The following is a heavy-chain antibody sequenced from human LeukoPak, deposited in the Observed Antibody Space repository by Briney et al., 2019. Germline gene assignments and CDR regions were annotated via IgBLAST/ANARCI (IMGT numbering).Heavy chain of an antibody. Sequence: GGSLRLSCAASGFTLSGYGMHWVRQAPGKGLEWVAVIWYDGGNKYYADSVKGRFTISRDNSKNTLYLQMNSLRAEDTAVYYCAREAPADYYGMDVWGQGTTVTVSS. CDR2: IWYDGGNK. V-gene: IGHV3-33*01. CDR3: AREAPADYYGMDV. J-gene: IGHJ6*02. CDR1: GFTLSGYG.